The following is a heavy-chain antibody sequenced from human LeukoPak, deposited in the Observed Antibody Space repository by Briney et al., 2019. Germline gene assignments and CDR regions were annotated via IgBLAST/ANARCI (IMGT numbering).Heavy chain of an antibody. CDR1: GYTFTSYY. Sequence: ASVKVSCKASGYTFTSYYMHWVRQAPGQGLEWMGIINPSGGSTSYAQKFQGRVTMTRDMSTSTVYMELSSLRSEDTAVYYCARGSIAAAVISRSTPLDYWGQGTLVTVSS. V-gene: IGHV1-46*01. CDR3: ARGSIAAAVISRSTPLDY. J-gene: IGHJ4*02. CDR2: INPSGGST. D-gene: IGHD6-13*01.